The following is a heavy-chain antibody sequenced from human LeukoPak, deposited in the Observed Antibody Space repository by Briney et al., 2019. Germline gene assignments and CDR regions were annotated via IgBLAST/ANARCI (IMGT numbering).Heavy chain of an antibody. Sequence: SETLSLTCAVSGGSISSGGYSWSWIRQPPGKGLEWIGYIYHSGSTYYNPSLKSRVTISVDRSKNQFSLKLSSVTAADTAVYYCARTAIAAACFDPWGQGTLVTVSS. V-gene: IGHV4-30-2*01. CDR1: GGSISSGGYS. CDR2: IYHSGST. D-gene: IGHD6-13*01. J-gene: IGHJ5*02. CDR3: ARTAIAAACFDP.